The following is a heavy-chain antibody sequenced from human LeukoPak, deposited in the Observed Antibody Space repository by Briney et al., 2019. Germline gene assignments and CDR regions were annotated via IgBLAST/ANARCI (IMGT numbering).Heavy chain of an antibody. V-gene: IGHV3-30*04. CDR3: ARDLWFGELLRYYYYGMDV. CDR1: GFTFSSYA. J-gene: IGHJ6*04. Sequence: GRSLRLSCAASGFTFSSYAMHWVRQAPGKGLEWVAAISYDGSNKYYADSVKGRFTISRDNSKNTLYLQMNGLRAEDTAVYYCARDLWFGELLRYYYYGMDVWGKGTTVTVSS. D-gene: IGHD3-10*01. CDR2: ISYDGSNK.